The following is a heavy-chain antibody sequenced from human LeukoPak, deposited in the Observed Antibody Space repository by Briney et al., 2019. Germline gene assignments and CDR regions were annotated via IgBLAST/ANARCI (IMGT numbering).Heavy chain of an antibody. CDR1: GFTFSSYA. D-gene: IGHD7-27*01. CDR2: INHSGST. J-gene: IGHJ4*02. V-gene: IGHV4-34*01. Sequence: PGGSLRLSCAASGFTFSSYAMSWVRQAPGKGLEWIGEINHSGSTNYNPSLKSRVTISVDTSKNQFSLKLSSVTAADTAVYYCARLTLTGSLNWGQGTLVTVSS. CDR3: ARLTLTGSLN.